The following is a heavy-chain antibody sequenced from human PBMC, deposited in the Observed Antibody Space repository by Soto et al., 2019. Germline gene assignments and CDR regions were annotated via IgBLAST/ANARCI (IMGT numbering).Heavy chain of an antibody. V-gene: IGHV3-30*18. D-gene: IGHD3-22*01. Sequence: RLSFAASGFTFSSYGMQWVRQAPGKGLEWVAVISYDGSNKYYADSVKGRFTISRDNSKNTLYLQMNSLRAEDTAVYYCAKGMYYYDSSGYYALDYWGQGTLVTASS. J-gene: IGHJ4*02. CDR3: AKGMYYYDSSGYYALDY. CDR2: ISYDGSNK. CDR1: GFTFSSYG.